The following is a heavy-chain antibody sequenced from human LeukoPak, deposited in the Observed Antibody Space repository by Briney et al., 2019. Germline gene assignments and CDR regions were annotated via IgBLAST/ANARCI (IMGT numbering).Heavy chain of an antibody. CDR1: GFTFDDYA. CDR3: AKAPSRLAYVMDV. V-gene: IGHV3-9*01. J-gene: IGHJ6*02. Sequence: GGCLRLSCAASGFTFDDYAMHWVRLAPGKGLEWVSGISWNSGSIGYADSVKGRFTISRDNAKNSLYLQMNTLRAEDTALYYCAKAPSRLAYVMDVWGQGTTVTVSS. D-gene: IGHD2-21*01. CDR2: ISWNSGSI.